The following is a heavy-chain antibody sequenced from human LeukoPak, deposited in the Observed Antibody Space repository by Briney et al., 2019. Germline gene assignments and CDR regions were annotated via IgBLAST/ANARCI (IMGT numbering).Heavy chain of an antibody. J-gene: IGHJ5*02. CDR1: GYIFTSYD. D-gene: IGHD3-10*01. Sequence: ASVKVSCKASGYIFTSYDINWVRQATGQGLEWMGSMNPNSGNTGYAQKFQGRVTMTRNTSISTAYMELSSLRSEDTAVYYCARAPPRFDYYGSGRRVIARWFDPWGQGTLVTVSS. CDR2: MNPNSGNT. CDR3: ARAPPRFDYYGSGRRVIARWFDP. V-gene: IGHV1-8*02.